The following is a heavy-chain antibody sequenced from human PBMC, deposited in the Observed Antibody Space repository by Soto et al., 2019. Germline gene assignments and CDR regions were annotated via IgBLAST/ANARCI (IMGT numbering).Heavy chain of an antibody. V-gene: IGHV1-58*01. D-gene: IGHD3-22*01. Sequence: SVKVSCKASGFTFTSSAVQWVRQARGQRLEWIGWIVVGSGNTNYAQKFQERVTITRDMSTSTAYMELSSLRSEDTAVYYCAAVLTYYYDSSTPTNWFDPWGQGTRVTVSS. CDR3: AAVLTYYYDSSTPTNWFDP. CDR1: GFTFTSSA. CDR2: IVVGSGNT. J-gene: IGHJ5*02.